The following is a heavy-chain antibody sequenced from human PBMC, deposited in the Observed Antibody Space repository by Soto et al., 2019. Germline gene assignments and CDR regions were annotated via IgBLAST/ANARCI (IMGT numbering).Heavy chain of an antibody. V-gene: IGHV3-53*01. CDR3: ARGIDSSGYYYSPPLLDY. Sequence: EGSLRLSCAATGFTVSSNYMSLVRQAPGKGLEWVSVIYSGGSTYYADSVKGRFTISRDNSKNTLYLQMNSLRAEDTAVYYCARGIDSSGYYYSPPLLDYWGQGTLVTVSS. CDR1: GFTVSSNY. CDR2: IYSGGST. J-gene: IGHJ4*02. D-gene: IGHD3-22*01.